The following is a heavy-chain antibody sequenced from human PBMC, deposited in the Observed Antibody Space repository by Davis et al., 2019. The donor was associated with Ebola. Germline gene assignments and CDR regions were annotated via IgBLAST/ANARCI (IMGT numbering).Heavy chain of an antibody. Sequence: GESLKISCAASGFTFNIYAMNWVRQTPGKGLEWVAAFSGSDGVPYYVDSVKGRFTISRDNADNTLYLQMNSLSTEDTAVYYCAKETGSSGSSFQSYFDFWGQGTLVTVSS. J-gene: IGHJ4*02. CDR3: AKETGSSGSSFQSYFDF. CDR1: GFTFNIYA. D-gene: IGHD1-26*01. CDR2: FSGSDGVP. V-gene: IGHV3-23*01.